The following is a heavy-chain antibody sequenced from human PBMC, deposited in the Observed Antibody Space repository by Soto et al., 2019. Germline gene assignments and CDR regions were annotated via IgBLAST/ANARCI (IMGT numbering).Heavy chain of an antibody. Sequence: GGSLRLSCAASGFTFSSYAMSWVRQAPGKGLEWVSAISGSGGSTYYADSVKGRFTISRDNSKNTLYLQMNSLRAEDTAVYYCAKDLGVGDGYNSGYNWFDPWGQGTLVTVSS. D-gene: IGHD5-12*01. CDR2: ISGSGGST. J-gene: IGHJ5*02. CDR1: GFTFSSYA. V-gene: IGHV3-23*01. CDR3: AKDLGVGDGYNSGYNWFDP.